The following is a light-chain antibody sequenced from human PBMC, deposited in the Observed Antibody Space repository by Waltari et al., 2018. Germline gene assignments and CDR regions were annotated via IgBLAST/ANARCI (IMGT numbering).Light chain of an antibody. V-gene: IGLV2-23*02. CDR2: EVS. Sequence: QSALTQPASVSGSPGQSITISCTGTSSDVGRYNLVSWYQQHPGKAHKLMIYEVSKRPSGVSNRFSGSKSGNTASLTISGLQAEDEADYYCCSYAGSSPVVFGGGTKLTVL. CDR1: SSDVGRYNL. J-gene: IGLJ2*01. CDR3: CSYAGSSPVV.